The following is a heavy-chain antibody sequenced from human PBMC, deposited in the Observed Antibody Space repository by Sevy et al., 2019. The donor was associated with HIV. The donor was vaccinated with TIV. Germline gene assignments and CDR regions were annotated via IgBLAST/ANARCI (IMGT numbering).Heavy chain of an antibody. V-gene: IGHV3-74*01. Sequence: GGSLRLSCAASGFTFSTYWMHWVRQAPGKGLVWVSRINLDGKNTRYADSVKGRFTITRDNAKNTLFLQMNSLGAEDTAVDYCARAGRGGNWFDPWGQGTLVTVSS. J-gene: IGHJ5*02. CDR3: ARAGRGGNWFDP. CDR2: INLDGKNT. CDR1: GFTFSTYW. D-gene: IGHD3-10*01.